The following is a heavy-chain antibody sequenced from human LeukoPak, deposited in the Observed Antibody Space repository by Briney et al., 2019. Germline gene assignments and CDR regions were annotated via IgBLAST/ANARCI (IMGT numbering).Heavy chain of an antibody. CDR1: GFTFSSYW. CDR3: ARVRGYDILTGYYSPYFDY. V-gene: IGHV3-7*01. Sequence: GGSLRLSCAASGFTFSSYWMSWVRQAPGKGLEWVANIKQDGSEKYYVDSVKGRFTISRDNAKNSLYLQMNSLRAEDTAVYYYARVRGYDILTGYYSPYFDYWGQGTLVTVST. D-gene: IGHD3-9*01. CDR2: IKQDGSEK. J-gene: IGHJ4*02.